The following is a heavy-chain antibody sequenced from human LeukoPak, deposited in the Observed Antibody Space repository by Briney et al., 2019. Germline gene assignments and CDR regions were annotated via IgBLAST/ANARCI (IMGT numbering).Heavy chain of an antibody. V-gene: IGHV3-23*01. J-gene: IGHJ4*02. CDR3: AKRGVVIRVILVGFHKEAYYFDS. D-gene: IGHD3-22*01. Sequence: GGSLRLSCAVSGFTLSNYGMSWVRQAPGKGLEWVAGISGSGGSTNYADSVKGRFTISRDNPKNALYLQMNSLRAEDTAVYFCAKRGVVIRVILVGFHKEAYYFDSWGQGALVIVSS. CDR1: GFTLSNYG. CDR2: ISGSGGST.